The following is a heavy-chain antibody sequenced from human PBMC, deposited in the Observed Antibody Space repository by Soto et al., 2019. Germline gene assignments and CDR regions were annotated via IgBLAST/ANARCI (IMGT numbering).Heavy chain of an antibody. Sequence: QVQLVQSGAEVKKPGSSVKVSCKASGGTFSPYTINWVRQAPGQGLEWMGRIIPFHGVTNYAQKYQGRVTITADKSTSRAYMELSGMRFDDSAMYYCTRDWEITVSTWSFGGFWGRGTLVTVSS. J-gene: IGHJ4*02. V-gene: IGHV1-69*08. CDR2: IIPFHGVT. CDR3: TRDWEITVSTWSFGGF. D-gene: IGHD3-10*01. CDR1: GGTFSPYT.